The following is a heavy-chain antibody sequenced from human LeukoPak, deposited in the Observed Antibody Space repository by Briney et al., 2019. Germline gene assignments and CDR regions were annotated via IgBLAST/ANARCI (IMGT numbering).Heavy chain of an antibody. Sequence: PGGSLRLSCTAPGFTFSSYAIHWICEAPGKGVERVALVWHDGSNRYYAGSVKGRFTISRDNSKNTVYLQMNSLRAEDTAVYYCARELFGSGSCPDYWGQGTLVTVSS. J-gene: IGHJ4*02. V-gene: IGHV3-33*01. CDR3: ARELFGSGSCPDY. CDR2: VWHDGSNR. D-gene: IGHD3-10*01. CDR1: GFTFSSYA.